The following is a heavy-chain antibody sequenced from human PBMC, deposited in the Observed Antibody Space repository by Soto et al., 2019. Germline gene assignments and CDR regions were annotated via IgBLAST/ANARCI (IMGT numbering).Heavy chain of an antibody. Sequence: QVQLEQSGAEVKKPGASVKLSCKASGYTYTSYDVIWVRQAPGQGLEWMGWISTYNGDTRYAQKLQGRVTMTSDTSATTAYLELRSLTSDDTALYYCSREGEQCSYLSHWGQGTLVTVSS. CDR3: SREGEQCSYLSH. CDR2: ISTYNGDT. J-gene: IGHJ4*02. CDR1: GYTYTSYD. V-gene: IGHV1-18*01. D-gene: IGHD3-16*01.